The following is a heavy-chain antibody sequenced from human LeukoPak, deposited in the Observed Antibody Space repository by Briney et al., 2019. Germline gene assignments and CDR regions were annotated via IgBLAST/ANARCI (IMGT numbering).Heavy chain of an antibody. Sequence: KPSETLSLTCAVYGGSFSGYYWSWIRKPPGKGLEWIGEINHSGSTDYNPSLKSRVTISVDTSKNQFSLKLSSVTAADTAVYYCARSAMNRSGWYAAFDIWGQGAMVTVSS. J-gene: IGHJ3*02. V-gene: IGHV4-34*01. D-gene: IGHD6-19*01. CDR3: ARSAMNRSGWYAAFDI. CDR1: GGSFSGYY. CDR2: INHSGST.